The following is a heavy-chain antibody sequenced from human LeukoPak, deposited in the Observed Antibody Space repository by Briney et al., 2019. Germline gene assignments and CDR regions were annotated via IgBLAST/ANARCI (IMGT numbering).Heavy chain of an antibody. CDR3: ARSPLKVLLTYYYYYMDV. CDR1: GFTFSSYS. Sequence: PGGSLRLSCAASGFTFSSYSMNWVRQAPGKGLGWVSSISSSSSYIYYADSVKGRFTISRDNAKNSLYLQMNSLRAEDTAVYYCARSPLKVLLTYYYYYMDVWGKGATVTVSS. V-gene: IGHV3-21*01. CDR2: ISSSSSYI. J-gene: IGHJ6*03. D-gene: IGHD4/OR15-4a*01.